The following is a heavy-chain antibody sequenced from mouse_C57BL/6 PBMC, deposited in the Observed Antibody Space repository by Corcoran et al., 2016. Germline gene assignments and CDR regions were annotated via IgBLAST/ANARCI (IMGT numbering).Heavy chain of an antibody. CDR3: ARITTGEAKRRFDY. CDR1: GYTFTTYG. J-gene: IGHJ2*01. D-gene: IGHD1-1*01. Sequence: QIQLVQSGPELKKPGETVKISCKASGYTFTTYGMSWVKQAPGKGLKWMGWINTYSGVPTYADDFKGRFAFSLETSASTAYLQINNLKNEDTATYFCARITTGEAKRRFDYWGQGTTRTVSS. V-gene: IGHV9-3*01. CDR2: INTYSGVP.